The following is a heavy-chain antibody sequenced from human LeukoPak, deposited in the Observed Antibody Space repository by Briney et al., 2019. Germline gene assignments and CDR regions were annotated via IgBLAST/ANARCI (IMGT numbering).Heavy chain of an antibody. D-gene: IGHD4-11*01. CDR1: GFTFSSYA. Sequence: GGSLRLSCAASGFTFSSYAMSWVRQAPGKGLEWVSVLNGSGGNTYYADSVKGRFTISRDNAKNSLFLQMSSLSVEDTAVYYCARVAQGATTENYFYYYMDVWGKGTTVTVSS. CDR2: LNGSGGNT. J-gene: IGHJ6*03. CDR3: ARVAQGATTENYFYYYMDV. V-gene: IGHV3-23*01.